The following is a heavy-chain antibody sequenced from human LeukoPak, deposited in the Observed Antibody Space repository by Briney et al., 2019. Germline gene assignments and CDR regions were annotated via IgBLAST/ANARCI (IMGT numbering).Heavy chain of an antibody. Sequence: GGSLRLSCAASGFTFDDYGMSWVRQAPGKGLEWVSGINWNGGSTGYADSVKGRFTMSRDNAKNSLYLQTNSLRAEDTALYYCARGAAADLYYMDVWGKGTTVTVSS. J-gene: IGHJ6*03. CDR2: INWNGGST. CDR3: ARGAAADLYYMDV. CDR1: GFTFDDYG. D-gene: IGHD6-13*01. V-gene: IGHV3-20*04.